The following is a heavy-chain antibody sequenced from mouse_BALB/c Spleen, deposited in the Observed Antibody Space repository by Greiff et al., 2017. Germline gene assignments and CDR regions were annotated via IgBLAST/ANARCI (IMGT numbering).Heavy chain of an antibody. V-gene: IGHV5-9-4*01. CDR2: ISSGGSYT. CDR3: ARGRDDYDWYFDV. Sequence: DVMLVESGGGLVKPGGSLKLSCAASGFTFSSYAMSWVRQSPEKRLEWVAEISSGGSYTYYPDTVTGRFTISRDNAKNTLYLEMSSLRSEDTAMYYCARGRDDYDWYFDVWGAGTTVTVSS. J-gene: IGHJ1*01. CDR1: GFTFSSYA. D-gene: IGHD2-4*01.